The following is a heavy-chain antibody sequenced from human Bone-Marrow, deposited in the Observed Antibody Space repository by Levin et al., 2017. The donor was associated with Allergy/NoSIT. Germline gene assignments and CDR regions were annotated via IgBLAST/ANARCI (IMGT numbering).Heavy chain of an antibody. CDR2: IIPIFGTA. D-gene: IGHD6-6*01. CDR3: ARPYSSSSQGYYYYGMDV. V-gene: IGHV1-69*13. J-gene: IGHJ6*02. CDR1: GGTFSSYA. Sequence: SVKVSCKASGGTFSSYAISWVRQAPGQGLEWMGGIIPIFGTANYAQKFQGRVTITADESTSTAYMELSSLRSEDTAVYYCARPYSSSSQGYYYYGMDVWGQGTTVTVSS.